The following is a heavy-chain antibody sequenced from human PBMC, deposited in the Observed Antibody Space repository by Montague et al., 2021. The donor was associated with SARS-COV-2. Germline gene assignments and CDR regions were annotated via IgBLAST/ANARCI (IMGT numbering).Heavy chain of an antibody. Sequence: SETLSLTCTVSGGSISSSSYYWGWIRQPPGKGLEWIGSFYYSGSTYYNPSLKIRVTISVDTSKNQFSLKLSSVTAADTAVYYCARKASRGITIFGVVTASYYFDYWGQGTLVTVSS. CDR1: GGSISSSSYY. V-gene: IGHV4-39*01. D-gene: IGHD3-3*01. CDR2: FYYSGST. J-gene: IGHJ4*02. CDR3: ARKASRGITIFGVVTASYYFDY.